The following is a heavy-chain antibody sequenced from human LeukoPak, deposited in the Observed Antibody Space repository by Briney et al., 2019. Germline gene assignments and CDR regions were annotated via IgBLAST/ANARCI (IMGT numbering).Heavy chain of an antibody. CDR1: GDTISSSFYY. V-gene: IGHV4-39*07. Sequence: SETLSLTCTVSGDTISSSFYYWGWIRQPPGKGLEWFGSIYYGGGTHYNPSLKSRATIFLDTSMNQFSLRLTSVTAADTALYFCARESFEEPGTMDHWGQGTLLSVSS. D-gene: IGHD4/OR15-4a*01. J-gene: IGHJ4*02. CDR2: IYYGGGT. CDR3: ARESFEEPGTMDH.